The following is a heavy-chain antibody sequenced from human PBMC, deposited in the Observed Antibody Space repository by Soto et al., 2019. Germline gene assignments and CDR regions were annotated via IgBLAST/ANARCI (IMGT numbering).Heavy chain of an antibody. CDR2: IVVGSGNT. Sequence: QMQLVQSGPEVKKPGTSVKVSCKASGFTFTSSAVQWVRQARGQRLEWIGWIVVGSGNTNYAQKFQERVTITRDMSTSTAYMELSSLRSEDTAVYYCAEISSYSSASPAPFDYWGQGTLVTVSS. D-gene: IGHD6-19*01. J-gene: IGHJ4*02. V-gene: IGHV1-58*01. CDR1: GFTFTSSA. CDR3: AEISSYSSASPAPFDY.